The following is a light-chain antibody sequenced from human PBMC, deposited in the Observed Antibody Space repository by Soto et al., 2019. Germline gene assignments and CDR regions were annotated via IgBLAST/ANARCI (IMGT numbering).Light chain of an antibody. CDR1: QSVSNNY. V-gene: IGKV3-20*01. Sequence: EIVLTQSPGTLSLSPGERATLSCRASQSVSNNYLAWFQQKPGQAPRLLIDGASSRATGIPDRFSGSGSGTDFTLTISRLEPEDSAVYYCQQYGSSSFTFGPGTKVDIK. J-gene: IGKJ3*01. CDR3: QQYGSSSFT. CDR2: GAS.